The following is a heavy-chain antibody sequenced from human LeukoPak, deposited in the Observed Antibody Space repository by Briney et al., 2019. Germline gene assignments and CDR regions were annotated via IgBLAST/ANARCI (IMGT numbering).Heavy chain of an antibody. CDR3: AKDRGHGSGSYPYYFDY. V-gene: IGHV3-9*01. CDR1: GFTFDDYA. D-gene: IGHD3-10*01. CDR2: ISWNSGSI. J-gene: IGHJ4*02. Sequence: GGSLRLSCAASGFTFDDYAMHWVRQAPGKGLEWVSGISWNSGSIDYADSVKGRFTISRDNAKNSLYLQMNSLRADDTAFYYCAKDRGHGSGSYPYYFDYWGQGTLVTVSS.